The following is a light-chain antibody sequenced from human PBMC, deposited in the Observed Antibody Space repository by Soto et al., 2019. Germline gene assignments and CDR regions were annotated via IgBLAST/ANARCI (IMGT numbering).Light chain of an antibody. CDR3: QSYDSSLSGSV. CDR2: GNS. CDR1: SSNIRAGYD. V-gene: IGLV1-40*01. J-gene: IGLJ3*02. Sequence: QSVLTQPPSVSGAPGQRVTISCTESSSNIRAGYDVHWYQQLPGTAPKLLIYGNSNRPSGVPDRFSGSKSGTSASLAITGLQAEDEADYYCQSYDSSLSGSVFGGRTKLTVL.